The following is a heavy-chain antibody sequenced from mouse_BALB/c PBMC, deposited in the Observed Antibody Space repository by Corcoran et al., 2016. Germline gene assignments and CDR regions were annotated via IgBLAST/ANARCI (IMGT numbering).Heavy chain of an antibody. CDR1: GFNIKDTY. CDR2: IDPANGNT. CDR3: ATYGNYESYFDD. D-gene: IGHD2-1*01. J-gene: IGHJ2*01. V-gene: IGHV14-3*02. Sequence: EVQLQQSGAELVKPGASVKLSCTASGFNIKDTYMHWVKQRPEQGLEWIGRIDPANGNTKYDPKFQGKATITADTSSNTAYLQLSSLTSEDTAVNYCATYGNYESYFDDWSQGTTLTVSS.